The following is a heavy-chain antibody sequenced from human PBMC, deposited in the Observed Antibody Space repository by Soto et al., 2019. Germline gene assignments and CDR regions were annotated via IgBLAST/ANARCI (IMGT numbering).Heavy chain of an antibody. CDR1: GGSFSGYY. CDR3: ARDAIAAAGLGGWFDP. J-gene: IGHJ5*02. V-gene: IGHV4-34*01. CDR2: INHSGST. D-gene: IGHD6-13*01. Sequence: QVQLQQWGAGLLKPSETLSLTCAVYGGSFSGYYWSWIRQPPGKGLEWIGEINHSGSTNYNPSLKSRVTISVDTSKNQFSLQLSSVTAADTAVYHCARDAIAAAGLGGWFDPWGQGTLVTVSS.